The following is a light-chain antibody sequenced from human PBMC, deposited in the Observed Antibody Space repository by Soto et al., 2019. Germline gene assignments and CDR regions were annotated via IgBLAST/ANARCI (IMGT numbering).Light chain of an antibody. CDR2: WAS. CDR3: QQYYSTPWT. J-gene: IGKJ1*01. V-gene: IGKV4-1*01. CDR1: QSVLYSSNNTNH. Sequence: DIVMTQSPDSLAVSLGERATINCKSSQSVLYSSNNTNHLAWYQQKSGQPPKLLIYWASTRESGVPDRFRGSGSGTDFTLTISSLQAEDVAVYYCQQYYSTPWTFGQGTKVEIK.